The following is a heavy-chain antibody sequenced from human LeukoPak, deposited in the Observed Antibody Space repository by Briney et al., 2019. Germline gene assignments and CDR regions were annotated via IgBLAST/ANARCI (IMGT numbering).Heavy chain of an antibody. D-gene: IGHD5-24*01. V-gene: IGHV7-4-1*02. CDR2: INTNTGKP. CDR3: AREIAGDGNSYFDY. J-gene: IGHJ4*02. CDR1: GYTFTSYG. Sequence: GASVKVSCKASGYTFTSYGISWVRQAPGQGLEWMGWINTNTGKPTYAQGFTGRFVLSLDPSVKTAYLQISSLKAADTAVYFCAREIAGDGNSYFDYWGQGTLVTVSS.